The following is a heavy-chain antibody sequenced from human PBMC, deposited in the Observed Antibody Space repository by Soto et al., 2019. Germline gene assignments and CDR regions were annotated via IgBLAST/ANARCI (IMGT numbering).Heavy chain of an antibody. CDR1: GFRFSIYS. D-gene: IGHD6-19*01. J-gene: IGHJ4*02. CDR2: ITGDSNTI. CDR3: ARSVEGHFDY. Sequence: EVPLVESGGGLVQPGGSLRLSCAASGFRFSIYSINWLRQAQGKGLEWSAYITGDSNTIKYADSVKGRFTISRDNAKNSGYLQMTSLRDDEPDVYYCARSVEGHFDYWGQGTVVTVSS. V-gene: IGHV3-48*02.